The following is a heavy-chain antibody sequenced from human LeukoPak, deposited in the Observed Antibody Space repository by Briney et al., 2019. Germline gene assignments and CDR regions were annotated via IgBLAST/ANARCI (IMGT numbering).Heavy chain of an antibody. CDR1: GYTFTNYG. CDR2: ISAYNGNT. V-gene: IGHV1-18*01. D-gene: IGHD6-13*01. J-gene: IGHJ3*02. Sequence: ASVKVSCKASGYTFTNYGFSWVRQAPGQGLEWMGWISAYNGNTNYAQKLQGRVTMTTDTSTSTAYMELRSLRSDDTAVYYCARDSGIAAARNAFDIWGQGTMVTVSS. CDR3: ARDSGIAAARNAFDI.